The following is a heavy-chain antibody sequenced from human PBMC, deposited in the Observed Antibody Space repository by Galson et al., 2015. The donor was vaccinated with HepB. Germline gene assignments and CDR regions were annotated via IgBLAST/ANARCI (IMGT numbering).Heavy chain of an antibody. CDR2: IYYSGST. Sequence: ETLSLTCTVSGGSISSYYWSWIRQPPGKGLEWIGYIYYSGSTNYNPSLKSRVTISVDTSKNQFSLKLSSVTAADTAVYYCARDGVVSGGWYGGDAFDIWGQGTMVTVSS. J-gene: IGHJ3*02. CDR1: GGSISSYY. V-gene: IGHV4-59*01. CDR3: ARDGVVSGGWYGGDAFDI. D-gene: IGHD6-19*01.